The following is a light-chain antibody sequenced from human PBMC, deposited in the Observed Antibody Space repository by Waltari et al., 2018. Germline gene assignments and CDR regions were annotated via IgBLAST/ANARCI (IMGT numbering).Light chain of an antibody. J-gene: IGKJ4*01. Sequence: EIVLTQSPCPLSLSPGERATLSCRTSQRIGSAYLAWYQQKPGHPPRLLIYGTSNRATGVPDRFSGSGSGTDFTLTVSRLEPEDFGIYFCQQYVNSPHLTFGGGTKVEIK. CDR3: QQYVNSPHLT. CDR2: GTS. V-gene: IGKV3-20*01. CDR1: QRIGSAY.